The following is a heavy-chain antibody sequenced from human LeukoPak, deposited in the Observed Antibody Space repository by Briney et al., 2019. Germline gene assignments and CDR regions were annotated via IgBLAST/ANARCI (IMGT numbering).Heavy chain of an antibody. J-gene: IGHJ6*02. V-gene: IGHV4-34*01. CDR1: GGSFSGYY. CDR2: INHSGST. Sequence: SETLSLTCAVYGGSFSGYYWSWIRQPPGKGLEWIGEINHSGSTNYNPSLKSRVTISVDTSKNQFSLKLSSVTAADTAVYYCARGEAARQYYYYYGMDVWGQGTTVTVSS. CDR3: ARGEAARQYYYYYGMDV. D-gene: IGHD6-6*01.